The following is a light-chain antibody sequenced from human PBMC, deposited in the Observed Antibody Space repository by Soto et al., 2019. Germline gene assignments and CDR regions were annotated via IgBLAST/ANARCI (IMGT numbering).Light chain of an antibody. J-gene: IGKJ4*01. CDR2: AAS. CDR1: QSISNY. Sequence: DMEMTQSPSSLSASVGDRVTITCRASQSISNYLNWYQHKPGKVPKLLIYAASSLQSGVPTRFSGSGSGEDFPLNLNSLQPEDFATYYRQQRYRTPLTFRGGNKIEIK. CDR3: QQRYRTPLT. V-gene: IGKV1-39*01.